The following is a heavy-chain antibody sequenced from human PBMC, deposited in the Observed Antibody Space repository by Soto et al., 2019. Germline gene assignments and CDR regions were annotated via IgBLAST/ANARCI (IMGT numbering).Heavy chain of an antibody. CDR3: ARGRPLFTYGSGSYRFFDP. CDR1: GGSFSGYY. V-gene: IGHV4-34*01. Sequence: PSETLSLTCAVYGGSFSGYYWSWIRQPPGKGLEWIGEINHSGSTNYNPSLKSRVTISVDTSKNQFSLKLSSVTAADTAVYYCARGRPLFTYGSGSYRFFDPWGQGTLVTVSS. CDR2: INHSGST. J-gene: IGHJ5*02. D-gene: IGHD3-10*01.